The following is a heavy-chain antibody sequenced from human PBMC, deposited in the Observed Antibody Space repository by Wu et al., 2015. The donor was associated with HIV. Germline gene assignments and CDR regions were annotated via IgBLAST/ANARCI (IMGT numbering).Heavy chain of an antibody. J-gene: IGHJ6*02. CDR3: ATSYYGSGSYPTFYYYYAVDV. CDR2: MNSNNGKT. Sequence: QVQLVQSGAEVKKPGASVKVSCQASGYTITTYDFNWVRQAPGQGLEWMGWMNSNNGKTGYGQKFQGRVAMTRNISTRTAYMELSGLKSEDTAVYYCATSYYGSGSYPTFYYYYAVDVWGQGTTVTVSS. CDR1: GYTITTYD. V-gene: IGHV1-8*01. D-gene: IGHD3-10*01.